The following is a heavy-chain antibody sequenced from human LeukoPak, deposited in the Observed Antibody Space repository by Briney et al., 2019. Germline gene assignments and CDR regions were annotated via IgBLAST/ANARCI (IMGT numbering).Heavy chain of an antibody. Sequence: GGSLRLSCAASGFTFSTYAMHWVRQAPGKGLDWVAVISYDGSDKHYADSMKGRFTISRDNSKNTLYLQMNSLKTEDTAVYYCARVRLQRRGFDPWGQGTLVTVSS. D-gene: IGHD6-25*01. CDR1: GFTFSTYA. CDR2: ISYDGSDK. J-gene: IGHJ5*02. V-gene: IGHV3-30*04. CDR3: ARVRLQRRGFDP.